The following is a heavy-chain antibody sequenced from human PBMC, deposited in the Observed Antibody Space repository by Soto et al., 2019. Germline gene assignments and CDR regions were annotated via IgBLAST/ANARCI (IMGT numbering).Heavy chain of an antibody. Sequence: GGSLRLSCAASGFTFSSYAMSWVRQAPGKGLEWVSAISGSGGSTYYADSVKGRFTISRDNSKNTLYLQMNSLRAEDTAVYYCASWIQLWSDAFDIWGQGTMVTVSS. CDR1: GFTFSSYA. J-gene: IGHJ3*02. CDR3: ASWIQLWSDAFDI. CDR2: ISGSGGST. V-gene: IGHV3-23*01. D-gene: IGHD5-18*01.